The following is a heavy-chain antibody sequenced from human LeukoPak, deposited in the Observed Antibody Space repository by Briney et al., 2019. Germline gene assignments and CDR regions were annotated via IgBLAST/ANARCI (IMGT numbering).Heavy chain of an antibody. J-gene: IGHJ4*02. Sequence: SVKVSCKASGGTLSSYAISWVRQAPGQGLEWMRGIIPIFGTANYAQKFQGRVTITADESTSTAYMELSSLRSEDTAVYYCARSVVAAPWPFDYWGQGTLVTVSS. V-gene: IGHV1-69*01. D-gene: IGHD2-15*01. CDR2: IIPIFGTA. CDR1: GGTLSSYA. CDR3: ARSVVAAPWPFDY.